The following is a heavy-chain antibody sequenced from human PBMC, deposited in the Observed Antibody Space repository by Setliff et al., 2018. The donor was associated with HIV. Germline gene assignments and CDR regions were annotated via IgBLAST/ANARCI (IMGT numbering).Heavy chain of an antibody. CDR2: INHSGST. CDR1: GGSFRGYY. V-gene: IGHV4-34*01. J-gene: IGHJ5*02. D-gene: IGHD6-19*01. CDR3: ARGRTQWPNYNYFDP. Sequence: PSETLSLTCAVYGGSFRGYYWSWIRQPPGKGLEWIGEINHSGSTNYNPSLKSRVTISVDTSKSQFSLKLSSLTAADTAVYYCARGRTQWPNYNYFDPWGLGTLVTVSS.